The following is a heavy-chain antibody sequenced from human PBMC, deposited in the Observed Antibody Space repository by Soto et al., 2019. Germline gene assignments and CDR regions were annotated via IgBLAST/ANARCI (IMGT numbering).Heavy chain of an antibody. J-gene: IGHJ4*02. CDR2: ISQSGST. D-gene: IGHD6-6*01. CDR3: ARAPKVSGSAQTRPDF. Sequence: QVQLHQWGAGLLKPSETLSLACSLYSGSLSGFYWSWIRQPPGKRLEWIGEISQSGSTNYNPSLRSRVSISVDSSKNQFSLELTSGTAADTAVYYCARAPKVSGSAQTRPDFWGKGALVIVSS. CDR1: SGSLSGFY. V-gene: IGHV4-34*01.